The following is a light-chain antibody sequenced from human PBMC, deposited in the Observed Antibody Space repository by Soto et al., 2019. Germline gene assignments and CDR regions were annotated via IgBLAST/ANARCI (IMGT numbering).Light chain of an antibody. Sequence: DIVMTQSPDLAVSLGERATVNCKSSQSVLFSSNNKNYLAWYQQKPGQPPKLLIYWASTRESGVPDRFSGSGSGADFTLTISRLQAEDGAVYYCQQYYNTPYTFGQGTKLEIK. CDR2: WAS. V-gene: IGKV4-1*01. CDR3: QQYYNTPYT. CDR1: QSVLFSSNNKNY. J-gene: IGKJ2*01.